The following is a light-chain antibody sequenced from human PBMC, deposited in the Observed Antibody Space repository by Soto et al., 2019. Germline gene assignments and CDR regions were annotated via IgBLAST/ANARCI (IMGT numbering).Light chain of an antibody. V-gene: IGKV1-27*01. CDR1: QGISSY. Sequence: DIQMTQSPSSLSASVGDRVTISCRASQGISSYLVWYQQKPGKAPRLLIYAASTLQSGVSFRFTGSGSGTDFTLTISSLQPEDVATYYCQKYNWPPFTFGPGTKVDIK. CDR3: QKYNWPPFT. J-gene: IGKJ3*01. CDR2: AAS.